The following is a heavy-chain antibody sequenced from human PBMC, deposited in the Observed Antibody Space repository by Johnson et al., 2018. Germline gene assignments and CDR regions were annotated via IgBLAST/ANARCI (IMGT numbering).Heavy chain of an antibody. V-gene: IGHV3-23*04. D-gene: IGHD3/OR15-3a*01. Sequence: VQLVESGGGFVQPGGSLRLSCVASGFSFSRSVMSWVRQAPGKGLEWVSTLDGGSGSTYYADSVKGRFSISRDISKNTLNLQLSSLRGEDSALYYCAYRMAALGQKYFQDWGQGALVTVSS. CDR3: AYRMAALGQKYFQD. J-gene: IGHJ1*01. CDR2: LDGGSGST. CDR1: GFSFSRSV.